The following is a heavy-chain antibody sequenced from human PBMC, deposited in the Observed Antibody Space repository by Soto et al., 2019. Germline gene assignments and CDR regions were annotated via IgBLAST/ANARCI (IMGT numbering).Heavy chain of an antibody. J-gene: IGHJ4*02. Sequence: SETLSLTCAVYGGSFSGYYWSWIRQPPGKGLEWIGEINHSGSTNYNPSLKSRVTISVDTSKNQFSLKLSSVTAADTAVYYCATGWGTTYYFDYWGQGTLVTVSS. CDR3: ATGWGTTYYFDY. D-gene: IGHD3-16*01. CDR1: GGSFSGYY. V-gene: IGHV4-34*01. CDR2: INHSGST.